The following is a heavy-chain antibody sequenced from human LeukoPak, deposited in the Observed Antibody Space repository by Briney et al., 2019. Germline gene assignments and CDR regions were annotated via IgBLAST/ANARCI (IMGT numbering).Heavy chain of an antibody. CDR3: ARVGILTGYYDY. CDR1: GGSINSGGYS. D-gene: IGHD3-9*01. CDR2: IYESGST. Sequence: SQTLSLTCAVSGGSINSGGYSWSWIRQPPGKGLEWIGYIYESGSTYYNPSLKSRVTMSLDRSKRQISLKLSSVTAADTAVYYCARVGILTGYYDYWGQGTLVTVSS. J-gene: IGHJ4*02. V-gene: IGHV4-30-2*01.